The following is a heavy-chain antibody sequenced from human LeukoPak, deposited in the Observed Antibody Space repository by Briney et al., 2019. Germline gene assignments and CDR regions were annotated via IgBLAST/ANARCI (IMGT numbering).Heavy chain of an antibody. CDR3: ARGYDRGYSGHARH. D-gene: IGHD5-12*01. V-gene: IGHV1-8*01. CDR2: MNPNSGNT. CDR1: GYTFTSYD. Sequence: ASVKVSCKASGYTFTSYDIHWVRQATGQGLEWMGWMNPNSGNTGYAQKFQGRVTMTRNTSISTAYMELSSLRSEDTAVYYCARGYDRGYSGHARHWGQGTLVTVSS. J-gene: IGHJ4*02.